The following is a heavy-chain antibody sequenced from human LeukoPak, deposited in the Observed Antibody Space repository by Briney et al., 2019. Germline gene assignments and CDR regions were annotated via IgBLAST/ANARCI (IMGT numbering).Heavy chain of an antibody. J-gene: IGHJ4*02. CDR3: AVRPHSGAYYLVY. CDR2: FDPEDGEI. V-gene: IGHV1-24*01. D-gene: IGHD3-22*01. CDR1: IYTLPELS. Sequence: ASVKVSCKVSIYTLPELSMHWVRQAPGKGLEWMGGFDPEDGEIIYAQKFQGRLTMTEDTSTDTAYMELSSLTSEDTAVYYCAVRPHSGAYYLVYWGQGTLVTVSS.